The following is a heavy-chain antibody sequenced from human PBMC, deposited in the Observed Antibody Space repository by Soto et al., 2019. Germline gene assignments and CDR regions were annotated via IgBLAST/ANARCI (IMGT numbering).Heavy chain of an antibody. V-gene: IGHV3-23*01. CDR2: ISGSGDSA. CDR1: GLTFSSYA. J-gene: IGHJ4*02. CDR3: AKDLEYFDS. Sequence: EVPLLESGGGLVQPGGSLRLSCAASGLTFSSYAMTWVRQGPGKGLDWVSAISGSGDSAYYADSVKGRFTISRDNSKNTLYLQMNRLRAEDTAVYYCAKDLEYFDSWGQGALVTVSS.